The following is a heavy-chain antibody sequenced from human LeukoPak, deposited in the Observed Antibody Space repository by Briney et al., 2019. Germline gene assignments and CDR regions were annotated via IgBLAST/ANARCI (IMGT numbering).Heavy chain of an antibody. CDR1: GFTFSSYA. CDR2: ISGSGGST. D-gene: IGHD5-18*01. V-gene: IGHV3-23*01. Sequence: GGSLRLSCAASGFTFSSYAMSWVRQAPGKGLEWVSAISGSGGSTYYADSVKGRFTISRDNSRNTLYLQMNSLRAEDTAVYYCAKLPWIQLWRGPFDYWGQGTLVTVSS. CDR3: AKLPWIQLWRGPFDY. J-gene: IGHJ4*02.